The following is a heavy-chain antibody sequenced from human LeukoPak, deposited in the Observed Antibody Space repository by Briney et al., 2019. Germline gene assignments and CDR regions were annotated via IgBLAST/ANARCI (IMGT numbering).Heavy chain of an antibody. CDR1: GFTFDDYA. J-gene: IGHJ4*02. CDR3: ARDSGHVDTAMAHDY. CDR2: ISWSSGSI. V-gene: IGHV3-9*01. Sequence: GGSLRLSCAASGFTFDDYAMHWVRQAPGKGLEWVSGISWSSGSIGYADSVKGRFTISRDNAKNSLYLQMNSLRAEDTAVYYCARDSGHVDTAMAHDYWGQGTLVTVSS. D-gene: IGHD5-18*01.